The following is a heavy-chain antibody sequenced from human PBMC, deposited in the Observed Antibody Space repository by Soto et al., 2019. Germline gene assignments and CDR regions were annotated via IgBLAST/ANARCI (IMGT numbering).Heavy chain of an antibody. D-gene: IGHD5-12*01. CDR2: ISGSGGST. Sequence: PGGSLTLSCAASGFTFSSYAMSWVRQAPGKGLEWVSAISGSGGSTYYADSVKGRFTISRDNSKNTLYLQMNSLRAEDTAVYYCAKGVSYIGYSWFDPWGQGTLVTVSS. CDR3: AKGVSYIGYSWFDP. V-gene: IGHV3-23*01. CDR1: GFTFSSYA. J-gene: IGHJ5*02.